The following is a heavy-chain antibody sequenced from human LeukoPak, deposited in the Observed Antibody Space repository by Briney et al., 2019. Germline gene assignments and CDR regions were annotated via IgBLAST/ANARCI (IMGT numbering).Heavy chain of an antibody. CDR3: ARDRNSGSYCSDY. CDR2: INPSSAYT. CDR1: GYTFTSYY. Sequence: ASVKVSCKASGYTFTSYYIHWVRQAPGQGPEWVGIINPSSAYTTYSQKFQGRVTMTRDTSTSTVYMELSSLTSEDTAVYYCARDRNSGSYCSDYRGQGTLVTVSS. D-gene: IGHD1-26*01. J-gene: IGHJ4*02. V-gene: IGHV1-46*01.